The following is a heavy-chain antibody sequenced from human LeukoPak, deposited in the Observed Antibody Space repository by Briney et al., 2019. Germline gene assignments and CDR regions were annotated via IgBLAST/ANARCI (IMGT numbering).Heavy chain of an antibody. Sequence: SETLSLTCAVYGGSFSGYYWTWIRQPPGKGLEWIGYIYYSGSTNYNPSLKSRVTISVDTSKNQFSLKLSSVTAADTAVYNCARVNLGGWYDTPPGAFDIWGQGTMVTVSS. CDR3: ARVNLGGWYDTPPGAFDI. V-gene: IGHV4-59*01. J-gene: IGHJ3*02. CDR1: GGSFSGYY. CDR2: IYYSGST. D-gene: IGHD6-19*01.